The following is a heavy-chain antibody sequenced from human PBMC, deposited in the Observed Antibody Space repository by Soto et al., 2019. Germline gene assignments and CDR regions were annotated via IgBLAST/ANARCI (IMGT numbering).Heavy chain of an antibody. Sequence: QLQLQESGSGLVKPSQTLSLTCAVSGGSISSGGYSWSWIRQPPGKGLEWIGHIYHSGSTYYNPSLKSRVTISVDRSKNQFSLKLSSVTAADTAVYYCVGSIGAFWFDPWGQGTLVTVSS. CDR1: GGSISSGGYS. CDR2: IYHSGST. CDR3: VGSIGAFWFDP. J-gene: IGHJ5*02. V-gene: IGHV4-30-2*01. D-gene: IGHD5-12*01.